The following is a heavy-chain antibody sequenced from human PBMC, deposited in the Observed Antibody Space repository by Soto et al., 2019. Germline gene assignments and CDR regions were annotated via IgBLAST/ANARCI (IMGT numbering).Heavy chain of an antibody. V-gene: IGHV3-30*18. CDR2: VTYEGSNK. J-gene: IGHJ4*02. CDR1: GFTFSSYG. CDR3: AKDQEWEFFLGHFDF. D-gene: IGHD3-10*01. Sequence: GGSLRLSCAASGFTFSSYGMHWVRQAPGKGLEWVAVVTYEGSNKYYADSVRGRFTISRDDSKNTVYLQMNSLRAEDTAVYYCAKDQEWEFFLGHFDFWGQGTLVTVSS.